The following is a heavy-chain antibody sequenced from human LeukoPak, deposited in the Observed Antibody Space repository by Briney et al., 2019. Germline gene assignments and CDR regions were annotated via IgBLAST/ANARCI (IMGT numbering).Heavy chain of an antibody. CDR2: IYYSGST. CDR3: ARNTLSRSSYYYDSSGYYSN. V-gene: IGHV4-31*03. D-gene: IGHD3-22*01. Sequence: KTSETLSLTCTVSGGSISSGGYYWSWIRQHPGKGLEWIGYIYYSGSTYYNPSLKSRVTISVDTSKNQFSLKLSSVTAADTAVYYCARNTLSRSSYYYDSSGYYSNWGQGTLVTVSS. J-gene: IGHJ4*02. CDR1: GGSISSGGYY.